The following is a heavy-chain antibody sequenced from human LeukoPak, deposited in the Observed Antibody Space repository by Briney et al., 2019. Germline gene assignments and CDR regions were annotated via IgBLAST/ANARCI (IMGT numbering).Heavy chain of an antibody. CDR1: GFTFSSYW. J-gene: IGHJ1*01. V-gene: IGHV3-74*01. Sequence: GGSLRLSCAASGFTFSSYWMHWVRQAPGKGLVWVSSINSDGSGIDYAGSVKGRFTISRDNAKSTLYLQMNSLRAEDTAVYYCARPGVAAADLGHWGQGTLVTVSS. CDR3: ARPGVAAADLGH. D-gene: IGHD6-13*01. CDR2: INSDGSGI.